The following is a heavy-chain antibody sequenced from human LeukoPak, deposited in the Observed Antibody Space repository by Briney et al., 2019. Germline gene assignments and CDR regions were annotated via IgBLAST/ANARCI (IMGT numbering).Heavy chain of an antibody. CDR2: ISYDGSNK. CDR3: ARDLGYCSSTSCHFGVYYYYGMDV. V-gene: IGHV3-30*03. CDR1: GFTFSSYG. Sequence: GRSLRLSCAASGFTFSSYGMHWVRQAPGKGLEWVAVISYDGSNKYYADSVKGRFTISRDNSKNTLYLQMNSLRAEDTAVYYCARDLGYCSSTSCHFGVYYYYGMDVWGQGTTVTVSS. D-gene: IGHD2-2*01. J-gene: IGHJ6*02.